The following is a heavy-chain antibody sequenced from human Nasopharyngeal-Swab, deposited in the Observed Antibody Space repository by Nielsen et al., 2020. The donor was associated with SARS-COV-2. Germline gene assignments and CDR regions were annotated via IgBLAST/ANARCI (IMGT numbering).Heavy chain of an antibody. CDR3: ARAYYDFWSGPGYYYYYMDV. J-gene: IGHJ6*03. V-gene: IGHV3-53*01. D-gene: IGHD3-3*01. CDR2: IYSGGST. Sequence: VRQAPGKGLEWVSVIYSGGSTYYADSVKGRFTISRDNSKNTLYLQMNSLRAEDTAVYYCARAYYDFWSGPGYYYYYMDVWGKGTTGTVSS.